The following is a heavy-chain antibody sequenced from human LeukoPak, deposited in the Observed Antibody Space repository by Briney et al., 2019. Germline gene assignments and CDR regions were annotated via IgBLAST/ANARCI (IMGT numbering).Heavy chain of an antibody. CDR3: ATSLKEYCSSTSCLPYFDY. CDR2: NITGDSGT. CDR1: GDSSSSYW. V-gene: IGHV5-51*01. Sequence: GSGDSSSSYWHCWFLQKPAKDLQWLIMNITGDSGTSYNPSLQGQVTNSVDKSISTSSLQRSTLTATDTAMYYWATSLKEYCSSTSCLPYFDYWGQGTLVTISS. J-gene: IGHJ4*02. D-gene: IGHD2-2*01.